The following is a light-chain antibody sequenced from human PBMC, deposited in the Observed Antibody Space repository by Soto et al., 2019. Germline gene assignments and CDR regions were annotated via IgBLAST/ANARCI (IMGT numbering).Light chain of an antibody. V-gene: IGKV3-15*01. Sequence: ELVMTQSPATLSVSPGERATLSCRASQRVSSNLAWYQQKPGQAPRLLIYGASTRASGIPARFGGSGSGTEFTLTISSLQSEDFAVYYCQQYNNWTYTFGQGTKLEIK. CDR3: QQYNNWTYT. CDR2: GAS. CDR1: QRVSSN. J-gene: IGKJ2*01.